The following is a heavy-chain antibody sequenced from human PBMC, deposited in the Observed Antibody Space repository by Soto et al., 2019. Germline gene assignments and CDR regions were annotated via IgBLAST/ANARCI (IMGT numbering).Heavy chain of an antibody. CDR1: GFTFSSYG. CDR2: ISYDGSNK. V-gene: IGHV3-30*18. D-gene: IGHD2-2*03. CDR3: AKDLHGSAYYYYGMDV. Sequence: PGGSLRLSCAASGFTFSSYGMHWVRQAPGKGLEWVAVISYDGSNKYYADSVKGRFTISRDNSKNTLYLQMNSLRAEDTAVYYCAKDLHGSAYYYYGMDVWGQGTTVTV. J-gene: IGHJ6*02.